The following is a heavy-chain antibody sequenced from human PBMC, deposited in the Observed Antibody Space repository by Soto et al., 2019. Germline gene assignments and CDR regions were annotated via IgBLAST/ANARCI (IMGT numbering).Heavy chain of an antibody. CDR1: GYTFTSYA. V-gene: IGHV1-3*01. D-gene: IGHD6-6*01. CDR3: ARGGSSSLVAGHGFDY. Sequence: ASVKVSCKASGYTFTSYAMHWVRQAPGQRLEWMGWINAGNGNTKYSQKFQGRVTITRDTSASTAYMELSSLRSEDTAVYYCARGGSSSLVAGHGFDYWGQGTLVTVSS. CDR2: INAGNGNT. J-gene: IGHJ4*02.